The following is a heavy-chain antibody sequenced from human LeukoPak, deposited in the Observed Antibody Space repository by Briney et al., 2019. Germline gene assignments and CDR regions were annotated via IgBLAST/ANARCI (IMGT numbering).Heavy chain of an antibody. CDR2: IYYSGST. D-gene: IGHD6-19*01. J-gene: IGHJ4*02. CDR1: GGSISSYY. CDR3: ARLKYSSGWYPFDN. Sequence: SETLSLTCTVSGGSISSYYWSWIRQPPGKGLEWIGYIYYSGSTNYNPSLKSRATISVDTSKNQFSLKLSSVTAADTAVYYCARLKYSSGWYPFDNWGQGTLVTVSS. V-gene: IGHV4-59*08.